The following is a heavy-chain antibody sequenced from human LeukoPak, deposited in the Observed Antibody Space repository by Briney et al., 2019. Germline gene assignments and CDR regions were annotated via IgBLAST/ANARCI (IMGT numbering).Heavy chain of an antibody. CDR2: IIPILGIA. J-gene: IGHJ4*02. V-gene: IGHV1-69*04. CDR3: SISYGDSFDY. CDR1: GGTFSSYA. Sequence: SVKVSCKASGGTFSSYAISWVRQAPGQGLEWMGRIIPILGIANYAQKFQGRVTITRDTSASTAYMELSSLRSEDTAVYYCSISYGDSFDYWGQGTLVTVSS. D-gene: IGHD4-17*01.